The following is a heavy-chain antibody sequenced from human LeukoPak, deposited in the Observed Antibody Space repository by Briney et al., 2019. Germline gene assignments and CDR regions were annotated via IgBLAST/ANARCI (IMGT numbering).Heavy chain of an antibody. CDR3: AGPTCLRGAYCSTNF. CDR2: INQDGSGK. CDR1: GFTFSNYW. D-gene: IGHD2-2*01. J-gene: IGHJ4*01. V-gene: IGHV3-7*05. Sequence: GGSLRLSCAASGFTFSNYWMSWVRQAPGKGLEWVAHINQDGSGKYYVGSVKGRFTISRDNAKNSLYLQMSSLRAEDTAVYYCAGPTCLRGAYCSTNFWGHGTLVTVSS.